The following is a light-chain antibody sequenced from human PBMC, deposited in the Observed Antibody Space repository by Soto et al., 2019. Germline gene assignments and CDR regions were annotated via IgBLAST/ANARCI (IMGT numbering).Light chain of an antibody. CDR3: QQLNNFPPWT. Sequence: DIQLTQSPSFLSASVGDRVTITCWASQGISSYLAWYQQKPGKAPKLLIYAASTLQSGVPSRFSGSGSGAEFTLTISSLQPEDFATYYCQQLNNFPPWTFGQGTKVEIK. CDR1: QGISSY. J-gene: IGKJ1*01. V-gene: IGKV1-9*01. CDR2: AAS.